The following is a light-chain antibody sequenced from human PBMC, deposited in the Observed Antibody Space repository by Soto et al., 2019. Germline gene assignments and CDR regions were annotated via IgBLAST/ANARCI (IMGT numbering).Light chain of an antibody. CDR1: QGINNY. V-gene: IGKV1-9*01. Sequence: DIQLTQSPSFLSASVGDRVTITCRASQGINNYLAWYQQRPGTAPKLLIYAASTLQSGIPSRFSGSGSGTDFTLTISSLQPEDFATSYCQQFSRYPLTFGGGTKVEIK. CDR2: AAS. J-gene: IGKJ4*01. CDR3: QQFSRYPLT.